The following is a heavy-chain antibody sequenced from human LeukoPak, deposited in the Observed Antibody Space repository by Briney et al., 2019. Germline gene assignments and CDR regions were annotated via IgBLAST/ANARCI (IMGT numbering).Heavy chain of an antibody. CDR1: GFTFSTYS. CDR2: ISRSSRDT. D-gene: IGHD3-3*01. J-gene: IGHJ4*02. Sequence: GGSLRVSCAVSGFTFSTYSMTWVRQAPGKGLEWVSSISRSSRDTYYADSVKGRFTISRDNAKNSLYLQMNSLRAEDTAVYYCARGGTFGVDISDYWGQGAMATVSS. CDR3: ARGGTFGVDISDY. V-gene: IGHV3-21*01.